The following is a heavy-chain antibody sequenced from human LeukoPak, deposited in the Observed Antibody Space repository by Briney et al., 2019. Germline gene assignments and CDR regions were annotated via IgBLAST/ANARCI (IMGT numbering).Heavy chain of an antibody. J-gene: IGHJ4*02. V-gene: IGHV3-11*01. CDR3: ARDDVDDYGSGSQIDY. CDR1: GFTYSDYY. Sequence: GGSLRLSCAASGFTYSDYYMSWIRPAPGKGLEWVSYTSSSGSTIYYADSVKGRFTISRDNAKNSLYLQMNSLRAEDTAVYYGARDDVDDYGSGSQIDYWGQGTLVTVSS. D-gene: IGHD3-10*01. CDR2: TSSSGSTI.